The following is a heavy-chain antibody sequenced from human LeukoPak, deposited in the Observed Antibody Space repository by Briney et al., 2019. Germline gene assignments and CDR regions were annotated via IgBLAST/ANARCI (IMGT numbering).Heavy chain of an antibody. CDR2: ISHTGGT. D-gene: IGHD2-21*01. V-gene: IGHV4-34*01. CDR1: GVSINDYY. J-gene: IGHJ4*02. Sequence: SETLSLTCGVFGVSINDYYWSWIRQSPGKGLEWIGEISHTGGTRYNPSLESRVTMSVGTSENQLSLKLIFVTAADTAVYYCARIRCGHSGSVCYNHWGLGTLVTVSS. CDR3: ARIRCGHSGSVCYNH.